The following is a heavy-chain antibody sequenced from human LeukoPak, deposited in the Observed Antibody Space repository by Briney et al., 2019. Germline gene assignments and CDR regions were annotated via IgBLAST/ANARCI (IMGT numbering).Heavy chain of an antibody. CDR1: GFTFSNYG. Sequence: GGSLRLSCAASGFTFSNYGMSWVRQAPGKGLEWVSGIGSGGGTYYADSVKGRFTISRDNAKNSLYLQMNSLRAEDTAVYYCARGTMFPYYFDYWGQGTLVTVSS. J-gene: IGHJ4*02. CDR2: IGSGGGT. CDR3: ARGTMFPYYFDY. D-gene: IGHD3-10*02. V-gene: IGHV3-23*01.